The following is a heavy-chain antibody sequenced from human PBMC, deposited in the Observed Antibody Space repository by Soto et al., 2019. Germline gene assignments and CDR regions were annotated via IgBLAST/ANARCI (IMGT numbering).Heavy chain of an antibody. CDR1: GFTFSSYW. J-gene: IGHJ6*03. CDR2: INSDGSST. Sequence: GGSLRLSCAASGFTFSSYWMHWVRQAPGKGLVWVSRINSDGSSTSYADSVKGRFTISRDNAKNTLYLQMNSLRAEDTAVYYCASGGYCTNGVCYTISYYYYMDVWGKGTTVTVSS. D-gene: IGHD2-8*01. CDR3: ASGGYCTNGVCYTISYYYYMDV. V-gene: IGHV3-74*01.